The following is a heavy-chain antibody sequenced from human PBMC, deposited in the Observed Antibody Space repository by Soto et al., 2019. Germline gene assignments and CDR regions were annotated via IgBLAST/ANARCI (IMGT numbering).Heavy chain of an antibody. D-gene: IGHD3-10*01. CDR3: ARAPPDYTGSGSYEERPFY. J-gene: IGHJ4*02. Sequence: QVQLVESGGGVVQPGRSLRLSCAASGFTFSSYGMHWVRQAPGKGLEWVAVIWYDGSNKYYGDSVKGRFTISRDNSKNTLYLQMNSLRVDDTAVYYCARAPPDYTGSGSYEERPFYWGQCTLVTVSS. V-gene: IGHV3-33*01. CDR2: IWYDGSNK. CDR1: GFTFSSYG.